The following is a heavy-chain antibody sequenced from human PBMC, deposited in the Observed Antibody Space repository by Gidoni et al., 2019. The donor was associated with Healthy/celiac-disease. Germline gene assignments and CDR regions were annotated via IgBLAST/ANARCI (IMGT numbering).Heavy chain of an antibody. CDR2: ISGSGGST. V-gene: IGHV3-23*01. J-gene: IGHJ5*02. Sequence: EVQLLESGGGLVQPGGSLRLSCAASGFTFVSYAMSWVRQAPGKGLEWVAAISGSGGSTYYADSVKGRFTISRDNSKNTLYLQMNSLRAEDTAVYYCAKDQFSGSNIDWFDPWGQGTLVTVSS. CDR3: AKDQFSGSNIDWFDP. D-gene: IGHD2-15*01. CDR1: GFTFVSYA.